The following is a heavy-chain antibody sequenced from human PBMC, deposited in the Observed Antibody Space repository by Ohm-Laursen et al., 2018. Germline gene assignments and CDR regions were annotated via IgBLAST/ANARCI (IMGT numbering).Heavy chain of an antibody. CDR2: MYISGST. CDR1: GASISYYY. CDR3: ARLPGIAAAGARYYYGMDV. D-gene: IGHD6-13*01. J-gene: IGHJ6*02. Sequence: PSQTLSLTCTVSGASISYYYWSWIRQPAGKGLEWIGRMYISGSTNYNPSLKSRVTISVDTSKNQFSLKLSSVTAADTAVYYCARLPGIAAAGARYYYGMDVWGQGTTVTVSS. V-gene: IGHV4-4*07.